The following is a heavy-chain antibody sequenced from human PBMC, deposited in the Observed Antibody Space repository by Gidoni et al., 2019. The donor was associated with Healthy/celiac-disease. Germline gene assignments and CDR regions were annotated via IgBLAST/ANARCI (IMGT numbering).Heavy chain of an antibody. J-gene: IGHJ4*02. D-gene: IGHD6-13*01. V-gene: IGHV1-69*01. Sequence: QVQLGESGPEVKKPGSSVNVPCKASRATFISYAISWVRQAPGQGLECIGGIIPIFGTANYEQKFQGRVTITADESTSTAYMELSSLRSEDTAVYYCAREFRQGVEQQLNYWGQGTLVTVSS. CDR3: AREFRQGVEQQLNY. CDR2: IIPIFGTA. CDR1: RATFISYA.